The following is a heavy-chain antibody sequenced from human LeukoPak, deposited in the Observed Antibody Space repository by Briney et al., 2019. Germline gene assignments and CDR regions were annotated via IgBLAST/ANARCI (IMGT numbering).Heavy chain of an antibody. J-gene: IGHJ4*02. CDR2: ISSSGRTT. CDR3: AREPQEVRYYGSGSYIDY. CDR1: GFTFSFYE. Sequence: SGGSLRLSCAASGFTFSFYEMNWVRQAPGKGLEWVSYISSSGRTTYYADSVKGRFTIFRDNAKNSLYLQMNSLRAEDTAVYYCAREPQEVRYYGSGSYIDYWGEGTLVTVSS. D-gene: IGHD3-10*01. V-gene: IGHV3-48*03.